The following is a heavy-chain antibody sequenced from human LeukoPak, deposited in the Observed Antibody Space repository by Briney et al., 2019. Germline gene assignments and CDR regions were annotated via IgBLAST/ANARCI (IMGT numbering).Heavy chain of an antibody. CDR1: AFTFDDYT. J-gene: IGHJ4*02. CDR2: ISWDGGST. V-gene: IGHV3-43*01. CDR3: AKDRNFDY. Sequence: PGGSLRLSRAASAFTFDDYTMHWVRHAPGKGLEWVSLISWDGGSTHYADSVKGRFTISRDNSKNSLYLQMNSLRTEDTAVYYCAKDRNFDYWGQGTLVTVSS.